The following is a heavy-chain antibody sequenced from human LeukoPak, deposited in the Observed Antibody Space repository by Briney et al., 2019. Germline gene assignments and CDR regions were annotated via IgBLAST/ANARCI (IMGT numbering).Heavy chain of an antibody. CDR2: IYYSGST. V-gene: IGHV4-59*01. CDR3: ARVRQWGHFDY. CDR1: GGSISSYY. Sequence: SETLSLTCTVSGGSISSYYWSWIRQPPGKGLEWIGYIYYSGSTNYNPSLKSRVTISVDTSKNQFSLKLSSVTAADTAVYYCARVRQWGHFDYWGQGTLVTVSS. J-gene: IGHJ4*02. D-gene: IGHD2-8*01.